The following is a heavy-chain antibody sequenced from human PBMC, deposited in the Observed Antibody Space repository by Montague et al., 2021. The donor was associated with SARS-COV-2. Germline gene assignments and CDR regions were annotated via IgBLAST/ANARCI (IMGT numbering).Heavy chain of an antibody. D-gene: IGHD6-19*01. V-gene: IGHV4-39*01. CDR3: TRGTSTSGWFQQFDY. CDR2: IYYSGTT. Sequence: SETLSLTCTVSGGSISSSNYYWGWIRQPPGKGLEWIGSIYYSGTTYYNPSLQSRVTISVDTSKKQFSLKLSSVTAADTAVYYWTRGTSTSGWFQQFDYWGQGTLVTVSS. CDR1: GGSISSSNYY. J-gene: IGHJ4*02.